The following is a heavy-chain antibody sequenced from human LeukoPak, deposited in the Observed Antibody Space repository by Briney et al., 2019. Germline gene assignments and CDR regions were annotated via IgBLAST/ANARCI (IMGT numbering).Heavy chain of an antibody. CDR2: ISTGDSNP. Sequence: GESLTISCKASGSRFTSYWIGGVRQLPGKGLEWMGIISTGDSNPRYSPSFQGQVTISVDKSTSTAHLQWSSLKVSDTAIYYCARPRIAAAGSDTGSYYFDYWGQGALVTVSS. CDR3: ARPRIAAAGSDTGSYYFDY. D-gene: IGHD6-13*01. V-gene: IGHV5-51*01. CDR1: GSRFTSYW. J-gene: IGHJ4*02.